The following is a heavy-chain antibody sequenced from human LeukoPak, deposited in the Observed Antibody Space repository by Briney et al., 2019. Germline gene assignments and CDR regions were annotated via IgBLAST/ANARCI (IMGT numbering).Heavy chain of an antibody. CDR3: ARDYYDSSGINRYNWFDP. D-gene: IGHD3-22*01. CDR2: MYDSGST. V-gene: IGHV4-39*07. Sequence: SETLSLTCTVSGGSISSGRYFWGWIRQPPGKGLEWIGSMYDSGSTYYNPSLKSRVTISVDTSKNQFSLKLSSVAAADTAVYYCARDYYDSSGINRYNWFDPWGQGTLVTVSS. J-gene: IGHJ5*02. CDR1: GGSISSGRYF.